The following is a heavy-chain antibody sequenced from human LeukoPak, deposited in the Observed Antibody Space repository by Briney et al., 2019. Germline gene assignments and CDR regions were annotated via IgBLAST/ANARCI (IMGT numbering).Heavy chain of an antibody. CDR3: ARGTSLAAGAY. CDR2: IYYSGST. CDR1: GGSISRYNYY. V-gene: IGHV4-39*01. D-gene: IGHD6-13*01. J-gene: IGHJ4*02. Sequence: SETLSLTCTVSGGSISRYNYYWGWIRQPPGEGLEWIGSIYYSGSTYYNPSLKSRVTISVDASKNQFSLNLSSVTAAATAVYYCARGTSLAAGAYWSQGTLVTVSS.